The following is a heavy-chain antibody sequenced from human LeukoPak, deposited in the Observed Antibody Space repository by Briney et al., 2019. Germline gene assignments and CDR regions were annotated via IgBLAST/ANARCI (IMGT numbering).Heavy chain of an antibody. J-gene: IGHJ5*02. CDR1: GGSITTTYY. CDR2: LYHSGNS. V-gene: IGHV4-39*01. D-gene: IGHD3-10*01. CDR3: TRHQTNFYGSGAPFDP. Sequence: PSETLSLTCSVSGGSITTTYYWCWIRQPPGGGLEWIAILYHSGNSNYNPSLKSRVTMSVDTSKNQFSLQLTSMTAADTAIYYCTRHQTNFYGSGAPFDPWGQGTLVTVSS.